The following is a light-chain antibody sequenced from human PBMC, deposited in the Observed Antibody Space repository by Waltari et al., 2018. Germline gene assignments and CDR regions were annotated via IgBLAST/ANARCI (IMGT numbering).Light chain of an antibody. CDR1: QSVGRA. CDR3: QHYVRLPVT. V-gene: IGKV3-20*01. Sequence: EIVLTQSPGTLSLSPGERVALSCRASQSVGRALAWYQQKPGQAPRLLIYGASVRAPGIPDRFSGSGSGTDFSLTISRLAPDYLSVYYCQHYVRLPVTFGQGTKVEI. J-gene: IGKJ1*01. CDR2: GAS.